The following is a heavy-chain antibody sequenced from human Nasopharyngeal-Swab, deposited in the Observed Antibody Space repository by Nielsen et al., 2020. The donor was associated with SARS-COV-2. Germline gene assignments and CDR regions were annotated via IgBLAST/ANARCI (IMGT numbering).Heavy chain of an antibody. V-gene: IGHV4-59*01. CDR3: ARMWSDPDFDY. J-gene: IGHJ4*02. Sequence: WIRQPPGKGLEWIGYIYYSGSTNYNPSLKSRVTISVDTSKNQFSLKLSSVTAADTAVYYCARMWSDPDFDYWGQGTLVTVSS. CDR2: IYYSGST. D-gene: IGHD3-3*01.